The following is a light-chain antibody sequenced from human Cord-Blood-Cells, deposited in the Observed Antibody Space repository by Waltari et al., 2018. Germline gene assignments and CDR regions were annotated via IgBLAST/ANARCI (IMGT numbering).Light chain of an antibody. J-gene: IGKJ2*01. V-gene: IGKV4-1*01. CDR2: GAS. Sequence: DIVMTQSPDSLAVSLGERATINCTSSQSVLYSSNNKNDLAWYQQKAGQPPKLLIYGASTRESGVPDRFSGSGSGTDFTLTISSLQAEDVAVYYCQQYYSTLYTFGQGTKLEIK. CDR1: QSVLYSSNNKND. CDR3: QQYYSTLYT.